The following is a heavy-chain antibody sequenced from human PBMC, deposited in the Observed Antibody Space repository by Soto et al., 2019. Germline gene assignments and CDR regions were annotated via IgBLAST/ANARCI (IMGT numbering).Heavy chain of an antibody. V-gene: IGHV1-8*01. Sequence: QVQLVQSGAEVKKPGASVKVSCKASGYTFASYDINWVRQATGQGLEWMGWMNPNSGNTGYAQKFQGRVTMTRNTSISTAYMELSSLRSEDTAVYYCARGRVPAAMSEFDYWGQGTLVTVSS. D-gene: IGHD2-2*01. J-gene: IGHJ4*02. CDR1: GYTFASYD. CDR3: ARGRVPAAMSEFDY. CDR2: MNPNSGNT.